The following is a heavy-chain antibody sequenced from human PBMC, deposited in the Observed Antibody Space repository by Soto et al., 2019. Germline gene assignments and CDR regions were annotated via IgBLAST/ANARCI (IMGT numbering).Heavy chain of an antibody. J-gene: IGHJ6*02. CDR2: INPSGGST. V-gene: IGHV1-46*01. CDR1: GYTFTSYY. CDR3: ASHTGTYYYGSGSLYGMDV. Sequence: GASVKVSCKASGYTFTSYYMHWVRQAPGQGLEWMGIINPSGGSTSYAQKFQGRVTMTRDTSTSTVYMELSSLRSEDTAVYYCASHTGTYYYGSGSLYGMDVWGQGTTVTVSS. D-gene: IGHD3-10*01.